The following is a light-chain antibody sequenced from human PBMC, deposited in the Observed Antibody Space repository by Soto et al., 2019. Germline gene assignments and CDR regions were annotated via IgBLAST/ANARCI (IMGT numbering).Light chain of an antibody. Sequence: QSVLTQPRSVSGSPGQSVTISCTGTSSDVGDYNYVSWYQQHPGIAPKLMIYDVSKRPPGIPDRFSGSKSGNTASLTISGLQAEDEADYYCCSYAGSYTLVFGGGTQLTVL. J-gene: IGLJ2*01. CDR1: SSDVGDYNY. CDR3: CSYAGSYTLV. V-gene: IGLV2-11*01. CDR2: DVS.